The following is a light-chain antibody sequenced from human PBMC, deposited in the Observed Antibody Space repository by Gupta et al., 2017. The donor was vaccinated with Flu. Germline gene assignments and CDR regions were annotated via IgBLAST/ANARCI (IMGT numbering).Light chain of an antibody. CDR2: GAS. Sequence: DIVLTQSPGTLSLSPGARATLSCRASQSVTSTYLAWYQQKPGQAPRLLIYGASSRATGISDRFSGSGSGTDFTLNISRLEPEDFAVYYCQHYSSSSTMYTFGQGTKLEIK. J-gene: IGKJ2*01. V-gene: IGKV3-20*01. CDR1: QSVTSTY. CDR3: QHYSSSSTMYT.